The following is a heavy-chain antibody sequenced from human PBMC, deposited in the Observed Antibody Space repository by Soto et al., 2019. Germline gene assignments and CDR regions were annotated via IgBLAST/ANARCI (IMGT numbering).Heavy chain of an antibody. Sequence: PGESLKISCKASGYSFTTYWIGWVRQMPGKGLEWMGIIYPGDSDTRYSPSFQGQVTISADKSISTAYLQWSSLKASDSAMFYCARKDIAGNSVDFWGQGTLATVSS. CDR3: ARKDIAGNSVDF. CDR1: GYSFTTYW. CDR2: IYPGDSDT. D-gene: IGHD6-13*01. J-gene: IGHJ4*02. V-gene: IGHV5-51*01.